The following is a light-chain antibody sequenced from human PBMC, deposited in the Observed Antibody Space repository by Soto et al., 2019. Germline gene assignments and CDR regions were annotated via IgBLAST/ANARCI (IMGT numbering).Light chain of an antibody. CDR2: NNN. J-gene: IGLJ2*01. V-gene: IGLV1-44*01. CDR1: NSNIGSNT. Sequence: QSVLTQPPSASGTPGQRVTVSCSGSNSNIGSNTVNWYQQLPGTAPKLLIYNNNQRPSGVPDQFSGSKSGTSASLAISGLQSEDEADYYCAAWDDSLNAVVFGGGTKVTVL. CDR3: AAWDDSLNAVV.